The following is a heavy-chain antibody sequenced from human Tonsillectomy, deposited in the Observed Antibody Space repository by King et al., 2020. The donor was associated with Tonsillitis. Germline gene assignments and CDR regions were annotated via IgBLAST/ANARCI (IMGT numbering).Heavy chain of an antibody. D-gene: IGHD1-26*01. CDR3: TRDPPPMTIVGATTDAFDI. J-gene: IGHJ3*02. V-gene: IGHV3-49*03. Sequence: VQLVESGGGLVQPGRSLRLSCTASGFTFGDYAMSWFRQAPGKGLEWVGFIRSKAYGGTTEYAASVKGRFTISRDDSKSIAYLQMNSLKTEDTAVYYCTRDPPPMTIVGATTDAFDIWGQGTMVTVSS. CDR2: IRSKAYGGTT. CDR1: GFTFGDYA.